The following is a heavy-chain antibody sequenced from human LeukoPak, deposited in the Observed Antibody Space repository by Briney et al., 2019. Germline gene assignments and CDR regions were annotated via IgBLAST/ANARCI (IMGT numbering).Heavy chain of an antibody. CDR1: GFTFSSYG. Sequence: PGGSLRLSCAASGFTFSSYGMSWVRQAPGKGLEWVSAISGSGGSTYYADSVKGRFTISRDNAKNSLYLQMNSLRAEDTAVYYCARAVPAYYYYMDVWGKGTTVTVSS. CDR3: ARAVPAYYYYMDV. CDR2: ISGSGGST. V-gene: IGHV3-23*01. J-gene: IGHJ6*03.